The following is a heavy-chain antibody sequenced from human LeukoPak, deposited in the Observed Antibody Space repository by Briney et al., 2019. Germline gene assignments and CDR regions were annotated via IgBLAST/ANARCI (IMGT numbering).Heavy chain of an antibody. V-gene: IGHV1-2*02. D-gene: IGHD3-10*01. CDR2: INPNSGGT. J-gene: IGHJ4*02. Sequence: ASVKVSCKASGYTFTGYYMHWVRQAPGQGLEWMGWINPNSGGTNYAQKFQGRGTMTRDTSTNTAYMELSRLRSDDTAVYYCAGDMVRGVILRRVLEYWGQGTLVTVSS. CDR3: AGDMVRGVILRRVLEY. CDR1: GYTFTGYY.